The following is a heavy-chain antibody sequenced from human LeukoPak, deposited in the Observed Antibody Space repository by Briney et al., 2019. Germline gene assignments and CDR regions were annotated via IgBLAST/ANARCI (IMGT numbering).Heavy chain of an antibody. V-gene: IGHV3-9*01. CDR1: GFTFDDYA. CDR2: ISWNSGTT. D-gene: IGHD3-10*01. J-gene: IGHJ3*02. Sequence: PGGSLRLSCAASGFTFDDYAMYWVRQAPGKGLEWVSGISWNSGTTGYADSVKGRFTISRDNAKNFLYLQMNSLRAEDTALYYCAKDKSAMVRGVGDAFDIWGQGTMVTVSS. CDR3: AKDKSAMVRGVGDAFDI.